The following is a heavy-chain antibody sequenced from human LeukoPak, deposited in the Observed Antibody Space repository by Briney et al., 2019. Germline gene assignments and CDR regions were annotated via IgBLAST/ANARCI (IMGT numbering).Heavy chain of an antibody. CDR1: EFIFSSFA. Sequence: QPGGSLRLSCAASEFIFSSFAMNWVRRAPGKGLEWVSGLSSTGLTTYYTPAVKGRFTISRDNSKNILYLDMNTLRAEDTAVYYCAKGARSYTSAFFDSWGQGTQVTVSS. CDR3: AKGARSYTSAFFDS. CDR2: LSSTGLTT. V-gene: IGHV3-23*01. D-gene: IGHD3-10*01. J-gene: IGHJ4*02.